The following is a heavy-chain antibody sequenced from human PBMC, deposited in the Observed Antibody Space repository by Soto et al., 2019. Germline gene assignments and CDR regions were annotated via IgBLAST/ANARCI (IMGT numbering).Heavy chain of an antibody. V-gene: IGHV4-4*02. D-gene: IGHD3-3*01. CDR3: ARDNRFLEWLTSYNWFDP. CDR1: GGSISSSNW. CDR2: IYHSGST. J-gene: IGHJ5*02. Sequence: QVQLQESGPGLVKPSGTLSLTCAVSGGSISSSNWWSWVRQPPGKGLEWIGEIYHSGSTNYNPSRKSRVTISVDKSKNQFSLKLSSVTAADTAVYYCARDNRFLEWLTSYNWFDPWGQGTLVTVSS.